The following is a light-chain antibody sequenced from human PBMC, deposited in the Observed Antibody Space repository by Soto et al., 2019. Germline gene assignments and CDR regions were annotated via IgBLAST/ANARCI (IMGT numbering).Light chain of an antibody. CDR3: SSYTSSSTLGPNDV. J-gene: IGLJ1*01. CDR1: SSDVGGYNY. V-gene: IGLV2-14*01. CDR2: EVS. Sequence: QSALTQPASVSGSPGQSITISCTGTSSDVGGYNYVSWYQQHPGKAPKLMIYEVSNRPSGVSNRFSGSKSGNTASLTISGLQAEDEADYYCSSYTSSSTLGPNDVFGTGTKLTVL.